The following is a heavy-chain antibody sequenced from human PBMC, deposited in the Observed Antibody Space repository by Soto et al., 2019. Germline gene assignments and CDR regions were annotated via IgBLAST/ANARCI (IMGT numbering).Heavy chain of an antibody. CDR2: IYYSGST. J-gene: IGHJ4*02. D-gene: IGHD4-17*01. Sequence: SETLSLTCTVSGGSISSSSYYWGWHSQPPGKGLEWIGSIYYSGSTYYNPSLKSRVTISVDTSKNQFSLKLSSVTAADTAVYYCASNYGDYGNYFDYWGQGTLVTVSS. CDR3: ASNYGDYGNYFDY. V-gene: IGHV4-39*01. CDR1: GGSISSSSYY.